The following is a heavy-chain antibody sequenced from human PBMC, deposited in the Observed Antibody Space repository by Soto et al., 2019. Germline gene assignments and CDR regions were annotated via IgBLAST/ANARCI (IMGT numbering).Heavy chain of an antibody. CDR1: GYAFTSNG. V-gene: IGHV1-18*01. CDR2: ISAYNGNT. D-gene: IGHD3-10*02. Sequence: VTSVKVTCKDSGYAFTSNGISWVRQAPGQGLEWMGWISAYNGNTNYAQKLQGRVTMTTDTSTSTAYMELRSLRSDDTAVYYCARARVRGVIHPRPDDYWGQGTLVTVSS. CDR3: ARARVRGVIHPRPDDY. J-gene: IGHJ4*02.